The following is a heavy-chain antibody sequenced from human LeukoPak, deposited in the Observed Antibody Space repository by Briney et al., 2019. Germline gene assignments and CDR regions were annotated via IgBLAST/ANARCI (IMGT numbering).Heavy chain of an antibody. CDR2: IYTSGST. D-gene: IGHD5-18*01. J-gene: IGHJ4*02. Sequence: SETLSLTCTVSGGSISSYYWSWIRQPAGKGLEWIRRIYTSGSTNYNPSLKSRVTMSVATSKNQFSLKLSSVTAADTAVYYCARGLYSYGSEYFDYWGQGTLVTVSS. CDR1: GGSISSYY. V-gene: IGHV4-4*07. CDR3: ARGLYSYGSEYFDY.